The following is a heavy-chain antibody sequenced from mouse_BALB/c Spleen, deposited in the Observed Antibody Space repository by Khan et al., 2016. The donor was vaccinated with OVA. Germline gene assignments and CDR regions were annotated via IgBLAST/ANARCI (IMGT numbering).Heavy chain of an antibody. CDR2: INPYNDGA. D-gene: IGHD1-1*01. CDR1: GYSFTNYI. V-gene: IGHV1S136*01. Sequence: VQLQQSGPELVKPGASVKISCQASGYSFTNYIIHWVKQKPGQGLEWIGYINPYNDGAKYNEKFKGKATLTSDKSTSTAYMELSGLTFEDSAVSYCARDYGRSFWFAHWGQGTLVTVSA. J-gene: IGHJ3*01. CDR3: ARDYGRSFWFAH.